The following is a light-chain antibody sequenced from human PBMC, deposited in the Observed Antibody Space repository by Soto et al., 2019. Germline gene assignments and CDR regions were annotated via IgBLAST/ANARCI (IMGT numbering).Light chain of an antibody. Sequence: IVLTQSPGTLSLSPGERTTLSCRASQSISRYLAWYQQKPGQGPRLLIYGASSRATGTPDRFSGSGSGTDFTLTISRLEPEDFAVYYCQQYLTSPKTFGQGTKVDIK. CDR3: QQYLTSPKT. V-gene: IGKV3-20*01. J-gene: IGKJ1*01. CDR2: GAS. CDR1: QSISRY.